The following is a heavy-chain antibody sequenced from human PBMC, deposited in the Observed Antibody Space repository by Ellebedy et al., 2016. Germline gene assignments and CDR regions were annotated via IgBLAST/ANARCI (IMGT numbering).Heavy chain of an antibody. Sequence: GESLKISCAASGFTLNRHVMHWVRQAPGKGLEWVAVISHDGSQIYHADSVKGRFTISRDNSKNTLYVQMNSLRVEDTAVYYCARDRAVAAPVALDYWGQGTVVTVSS. J-gene: IGHJ4*02. CDR1: GFTLNRHV. CDR2: ISHDGSQI. D-gene: IGHD4-23*01. V-gene: IGHV3-30-3*01. CDR3: ARDRAVAAPVALDY.